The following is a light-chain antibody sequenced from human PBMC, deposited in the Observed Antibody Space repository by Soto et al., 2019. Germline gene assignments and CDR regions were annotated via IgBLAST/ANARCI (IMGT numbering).Light chain of an antibody. J-gene: IGLJ3*02. CDR1: SSDVGGYNY. CDR2: EVN. V-gene: IGLV2-14*01. Sequence: QSALTQPASVSGSPGQSITISCTGTSSDVGGYNYVSWFQHHPGKAPRLLIYEVNNRPSGVSNRFSGSKSGNTASLTISGLQAEDEADYYCSSYTTSHTRVFGGGTKLTVL. CDR3: SSYTTSHTRV.